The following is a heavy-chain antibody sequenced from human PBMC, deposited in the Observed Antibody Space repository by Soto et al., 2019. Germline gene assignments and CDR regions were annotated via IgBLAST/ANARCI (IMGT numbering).Heavy chain of an antibody. J-gene: IGHJ4*02. CDR1: GGSISSGGYS. CDR2: IYHSGST. Sequence: QLQLQESGSGLVKPSQTLSLTCAVSGGSISSGGYSWSWIRQPPGKGLEWIGYIYHSGSTYYNPSRKSRVTISVDRSKNQFALKLSSVTAADTAVYYCAREGYGGNSHFDYWGQGTLVTVSS. D-gene: IGHD4-17*01. V-gene: IGHV4-30-2*01. CDR3: AREGYGGNSHFDY.